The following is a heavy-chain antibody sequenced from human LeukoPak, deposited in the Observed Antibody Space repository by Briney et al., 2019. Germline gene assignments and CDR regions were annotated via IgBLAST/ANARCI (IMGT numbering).Heavy chain of an antibody. D-gene: IGHD3-9*01. V-gene: IGHV3-11*01. Sequence: GGSLRLSCAASGFTFSDYYMSWIRQAPGKGLEWVSYISSSGSTIYYADSVKGRFTISRDNAKNSLYLQMNSLRAEDTAVYYCARDRVRYFDWNAFDIWGQGTMVTVSS. CDR3: ARDRVRYFDWNAFDI. CDR1: GFTFSDYY. CDR2: ISSSGSTI. J-gene: IGHJ3*02.